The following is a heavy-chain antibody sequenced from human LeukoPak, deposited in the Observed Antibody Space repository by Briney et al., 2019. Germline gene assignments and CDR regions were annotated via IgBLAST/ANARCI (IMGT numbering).Heavy chain of an antibody. CDR1: GDSISSFY. V-gene: IGHV4-59*12. J-gene: IGHJ4*02. CDR2: ISYSGST. Sequence: SETLSLTCTVSGDSISSFYWSWIRQPPGKGLEWIGYISYSGSTNYNPSLKSRVTISVDTSKNQFSLKLSSVTAADTAVYYCARARRVVPAAIRLFFDYWGQGTLVTVSS. D-gene: IGHD2-2*01. CDR3: ARARRVVPAAIRLFFDY.